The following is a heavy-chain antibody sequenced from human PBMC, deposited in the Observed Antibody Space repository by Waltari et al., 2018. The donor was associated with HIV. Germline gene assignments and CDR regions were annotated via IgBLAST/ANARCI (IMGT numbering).Heavy chain of an antibody. CDR2: INERGTA. Sequence: QVRLEQWGPGLLKPSESLSLTCAVYGGSFTGYYWTWVRQSPGKGLEWIGEINERGTADYNPALRGRVSMSIDRSKNQVSLKLGSVTAADTAVYYCARGPYYYDLGGAALVRGDYSYYYGLDAWGQGTTVTVSS. D-gene: IGHD3-22*01. V-gene: IGHV4-34*01. J-gene: IGHJ6*02. CDR3: ARGPYYYDLGGAALVRGDYSYYYGLDA. CDR1: GGSFTGYY.